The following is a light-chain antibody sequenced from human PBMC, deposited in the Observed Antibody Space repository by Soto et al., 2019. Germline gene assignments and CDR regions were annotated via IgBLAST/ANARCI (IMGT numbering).Light chain of an antibody. Sequence: DIQMTQSPSSLSASVGDRVTITCRASQSFSGYLTWYQQKPGKAPKLLIYATSYLQDGVPSRFSGSGSATDFTLTISSLQPEDFATYYCQQSSSTPPVTFGGGTKLEIK. V-gene: IGKV1-39*01. CDR3: QQSSSTPPVT. CDR2: ATS. J-gene: IGKJ4*01. CDR1: QSFSGY.